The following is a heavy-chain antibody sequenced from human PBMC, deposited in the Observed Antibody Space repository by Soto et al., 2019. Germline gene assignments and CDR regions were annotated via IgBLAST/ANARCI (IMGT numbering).Heavy chain of an antibody. CDR1: GGSISSSSYY. J-gene: IGHJ4*02. V-gene: IGHV4-39*01. Sequence: QLQLQESGPGLVKPSETLSLTCTVSGGSISSSSYYWGWIRQPPGKGLEWIGSIYYSGSTYYNPSLKSRVTISVDTSKNQFSLKLSSVTAADTAVYYCARRPSGSYSLIRDYWGQGTQVTVSS. CDR3: ARRPSGSYSLIRDY. CDR2: IYYSGST. D-gene: IGHD1-26*01.